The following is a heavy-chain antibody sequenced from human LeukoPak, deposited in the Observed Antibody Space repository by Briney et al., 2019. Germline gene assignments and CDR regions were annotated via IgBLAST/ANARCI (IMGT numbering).Heavy chain of an antibody. V-gene: IGHV3-23*01. J-gene: IGHJ4*02. D-gene: IGHD6-19*01. Sequence: PGGSLRLSCAASGFTFSSYAMSWVRQAPEKGLEWVSTISGSGGSTYYADSVKGRFTISRDNSKNTLYLQMNSLRAEDTAVYYCAKGSGDSSAWFQLFDYWGQGTLVTVSS. CDR1: GFTFSSYA. CDR3: AKGSGDSSAWFQLFDY. CDR2: ISGSGGST.